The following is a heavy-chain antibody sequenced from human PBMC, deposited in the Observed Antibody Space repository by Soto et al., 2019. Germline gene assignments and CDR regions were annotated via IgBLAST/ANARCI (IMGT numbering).Heavy chain of an antibody. CDR1: RYTFTGYY. D-gene: IGHD3-3*01. Sequence: GASVKVSCQASRYTFTGYYRHWVRQAPRQGLDLLGVINPNSVGTNYAQRFQGSVTMTRDTSISTAYMELSRLRSDDSAVYYCARSKPNYDFWHHLTSLDTFDIWAQGIMVT. CDR2: INPNSVGT. V-gene: IGHV1-2*02. J-gene: IGHJ3*02. CDR3: ARSKPNYDFWHHLTSLDTFDI.